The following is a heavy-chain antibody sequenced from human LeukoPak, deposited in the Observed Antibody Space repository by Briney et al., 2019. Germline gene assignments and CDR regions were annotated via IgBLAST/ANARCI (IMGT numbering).Heavy chain of an antibody. CDR2: ISSSGSTI. Sequence: GGSLRLSCAASGFTFSDYYMSWIRQAPGKGLEWVSYISSSGSTIYYADSVKGRFTISRDNAKNSLYLQMNSLRAEDTAVYYCARDLGLMDYDILTGYYGYWGQGTLVTVSS. CDR1: GFTFSDYY. CDR3: ARDLGLMDYDILTGYYGY. D-gene: IGHD3-9*01. J-gene: IGHJ4*02. V-gene: IGHV3-11*04.